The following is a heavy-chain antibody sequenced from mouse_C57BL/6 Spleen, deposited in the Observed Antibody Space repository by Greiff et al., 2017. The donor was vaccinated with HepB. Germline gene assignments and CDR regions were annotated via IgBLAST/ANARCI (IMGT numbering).Heavy chain of an antibody. CDR2: IYPGDGDT. Sequence: VQLQQSGPELVKPGASVKISCKASGYAFSSSWMNWVKQRPGKGLEWIGRIYPGDGDTNYNGKFKGKATLTADKSSSTAYMQLSSLTSEDSAVYFWARGNYYGSSYEWYFDVWGTGTTVTVSS. CDR3: ARGNYYGSSYEWYFDV. CDR1: GYAFSSSW. J-gene: IGHJ1*03. V-gene: IGHV1-82*01. D-gene: IGHD1-1*01.